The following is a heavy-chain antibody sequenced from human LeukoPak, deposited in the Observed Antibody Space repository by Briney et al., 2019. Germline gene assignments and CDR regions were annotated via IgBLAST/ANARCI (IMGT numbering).Heavy chain of an antibody. CDR1: GFTFSSYA. J-gene: IGHJ4*02. Sequence: SGGSLRLSCAASGFTFSSYAMHWVRQAPGKGLEWVAVISYDGSNKYYADSVKGRFTISRDNSKNTLYLQMNSLRAEDTAVYYCARDPLWDYQFDYWGQGTLVTVSS. D-gene: IGHD1-7*01. CDR2: ISYDGSNK. V-gene: IGHV3-30*04. CDR3: ARDPLWDYQFDY.